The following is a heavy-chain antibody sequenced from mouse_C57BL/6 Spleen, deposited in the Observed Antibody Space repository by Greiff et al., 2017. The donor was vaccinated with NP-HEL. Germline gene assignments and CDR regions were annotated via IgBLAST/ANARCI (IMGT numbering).Heavy chain of an antibody. Sequence: EVQLQQSGAELVRPGASVKLSCTASGFNIKDYYMHWVKQRPEQGLEWIGWIDPENGDTEYASKFQGKATITADTSSNTAYLQLSSLTSEDTAVYYCTTGGYDEAYWGQGTLVTVSA. J-gene: IGHJ3*01. CDR2: IDPENGDT. CDR1: GFNIKDYY. D-gene: IGHD2-2*01. CDR3: TTGGYDEAY. V-gene: IGHV14-4*01.